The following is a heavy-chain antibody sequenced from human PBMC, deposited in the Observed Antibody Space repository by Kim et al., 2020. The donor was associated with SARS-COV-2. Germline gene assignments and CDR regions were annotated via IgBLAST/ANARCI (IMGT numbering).Heavy chain of an antibody. J-gene: IGHJ4*02. V-gene: IGHV4-61*02. CDR2: IYTSGST. Sequence: SETLSLTCTVSGGSISSGSYYWSWIRQPAGKGLEWIGRIYTSGSTNYNPSLKSRVTISVDTSKNQFSLKLSSVTAADTAVYYCARGRRRDGYNWGMVYYFDYWGQGTLVTVSS. CDR1: GGSISSGSYY. CDR3: ARGRRRDGYNWGMVYYFDY. D-gene: IGHD5-12*01.